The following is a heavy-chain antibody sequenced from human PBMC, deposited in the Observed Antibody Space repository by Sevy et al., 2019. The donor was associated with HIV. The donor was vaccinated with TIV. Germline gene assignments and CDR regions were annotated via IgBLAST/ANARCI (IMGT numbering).Heavy chain of an antibody. J-gene: IGHJ4*02. CDR2: MSTSGYDI. V-gene: IGHV3-11*01. CDR1: GFTLNDVY. D-gene: IGHD3-22*01. CDR3: VRGRPHTIYYESSFDF. Sequence: GGSLRLSCAASGFTLNDVYMNWIRQVPGKGLQWISYMSTSGYDIFYADSVKGRFIMSRDNAKNSLFLQMNRLRAEDTAVYYCVRGRPHTIYYESSFDFWGPGTLVTVSS.